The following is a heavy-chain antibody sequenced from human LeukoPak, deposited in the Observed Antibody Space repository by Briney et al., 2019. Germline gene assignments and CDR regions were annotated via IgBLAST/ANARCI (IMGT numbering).Heavy chain of an antibody. CDR2: IYHSGST. CDR3: ARFYCSSTSCSNYYFDY. D-gene: IGHD2-2*01. CDR1: GGSISSGGYS. V-gene: IGHV4-30-2*01. Sequence: SETLSLTCAVSGGSISSGGYSWSWIRQPPGKGLEWIGYIYHSGSTYYNPSLKSRVTISVDTSKNQFSLKLSSVTAADTAVYYCARFYCSSTSCSNYYFDYWGQGTLVTVSS. J-gene: IGHJ4*02.